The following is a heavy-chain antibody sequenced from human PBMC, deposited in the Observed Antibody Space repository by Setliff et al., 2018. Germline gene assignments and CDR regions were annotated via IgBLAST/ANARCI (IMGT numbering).Heavy chain of an antibody. D-gene: IGHD3-16*01. CDR1: GGSFSGYY. CDR2: INHSGSS. J-gene: IGHJ4*02. CDR3: ARDGGEY. V-gene: IGHV4-34*01. Sequence: PSETLTLTCAVYGGSFSGYYWSWIRQPPGKGLEWIGEINHSGSSNYNPSLKSRVTISVDTSKNQFSLNLSSVTAADTAVYYCARDGGEYWGQGTLVTVSS.